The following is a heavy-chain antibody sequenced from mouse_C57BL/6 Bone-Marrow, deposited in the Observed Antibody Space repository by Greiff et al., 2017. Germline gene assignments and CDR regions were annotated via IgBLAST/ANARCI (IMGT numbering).Heavy chain of an antibody. D-gene: IGHD2-3*01. Sequence: VQLQQSGAELVRPGASVTLSCKASGYTFTDYEMHWVKQTPVHGLEWIGAIDPETGGTASNQKFKGKAILTADKSSSTAYMELRSLTSEDSAVYYCTRRYESYFYYAMDYWGQGTSVTVSS. CDR1: GYTFTDYE. CDR3: TRRYESYFYYAMDY. V-gene: IGHV1-15*01. CDR2: IDPETGGT. J-gene: IGHJ4*01.